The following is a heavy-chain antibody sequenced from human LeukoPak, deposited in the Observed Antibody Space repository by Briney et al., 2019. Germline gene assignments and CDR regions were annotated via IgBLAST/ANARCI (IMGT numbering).Heavy chain of an antibody. Sequence: GGSLRLSCASSGFTFNNYAMTWVRQAPGKGLEWVSSITASGGSTYCADSVKGRFTISRDNSKNTLYLQMSSLRAEDTAVYYCARDYPTSGIVTIFDWWGQGTLVTVSS. CDR1: GFTFNNYA. D-gene: IGHD1-1*01. CDR3: ARDYPTSGIVTIFDW. V-gene: IGHV3-23*01. J-gene: IGHJ4*02. CDR2: ITASGGST.